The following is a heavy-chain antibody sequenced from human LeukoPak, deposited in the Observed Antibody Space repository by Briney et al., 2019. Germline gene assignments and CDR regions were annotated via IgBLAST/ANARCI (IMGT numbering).Heavy chain of an antibody. CDR2: MNPNSGTT. Sequence: ASVKVTCKASGYTFTSFDINWVRQATGQGLEWMGWMNPNSGTTGYGQSFQGRITMTRDISIGTAYMELSNLTSEDTAINYCTRGSSGRRDNWGQGTLVTVSA. CDR3: TRGSSGRRDN. D-gene: IGHD6-19*01. V-gene: IGHV1-8*01. CDR1: GYTFTSFD. J-gene: IGHJ4*02.